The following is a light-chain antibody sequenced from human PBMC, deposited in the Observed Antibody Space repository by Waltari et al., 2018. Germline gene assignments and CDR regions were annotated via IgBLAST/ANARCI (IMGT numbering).Light chain of an antibody. CDR3: SSYAGTTSV. CDR1: SSDIGVTFY. V-gene: IGLV2-14*03. Sequence: QSALTQPASVSGSPGQSITISCTGTSSDIGVTFYVSWYRHSPGYAPKLIIFDVTNPPPGVSARFSGSKSGNTASLTISGLQADDEADYYCSSYAGTTSVFGGGTKVTVL. CDR2: DVT. J-gene: IGLJ2*01.